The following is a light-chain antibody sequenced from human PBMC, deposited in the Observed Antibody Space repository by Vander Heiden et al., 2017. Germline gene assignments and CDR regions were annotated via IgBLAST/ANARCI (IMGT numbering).Light chain of an antibody. CDR2: WAS. V-gene: IGKV4-1*01. J-gene: IGKJ2*01. CDR1: QSVLHSSNNKNY. CDR3: QQYYTTPHT. Sequence: DIVMTQSPDSLAVSLGERATINCKSSQSVLHSSNNKNYLAWYQQKPGQPPKLLIYWASTRESGVPDRFSGSGSGTDFPLAISSLQAEDVAVYYCQQYYTTPHTFGQGTKLEIK.